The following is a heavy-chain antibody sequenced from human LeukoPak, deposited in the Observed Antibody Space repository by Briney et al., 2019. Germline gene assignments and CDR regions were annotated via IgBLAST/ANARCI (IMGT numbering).Heavy chain of an antibody. CDR1: GGSISSGSYY. D-gene: IGHD3-10*01. V-gene: IGHV4-61*02. CDR3: ARVTRYYGSGSYYIDY. J-gene: IGHJ4*02. CDR2: IYTSGST. Sequence: PSETLSLTCTVSGGSISSGSYYWSWIRQPAGKGLEWIGRIYTSGSTNYNPSLKSRVTISVDTSKNQFSLKLSSVTAADTAVYYCARVTRYYGSGSYYIDYWGQGTLVTVSS.